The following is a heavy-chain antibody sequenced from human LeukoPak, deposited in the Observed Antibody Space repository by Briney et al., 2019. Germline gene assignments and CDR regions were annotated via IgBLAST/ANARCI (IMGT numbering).Heavy chain of an antibody. Sequence: SQTLSLTCTVSGGSISSGGYYWSWIRQPPGKGLEWIGYIYHSGSTYYNPSLQSRVTISVDTSKNQFSLKLSSVTAADTAVYYCARLGTEWELRSRPPYFDYWGQGTLVTVSS. CDR3: ARLGTEWELRSRPPYFDY. J-gene: IGHJ4*02. CDR1: GGSISSGGYY. V-gene: IGHV4-30-2*01. CDR2: IYHSGST. D-gene: IGHD1-26*01.